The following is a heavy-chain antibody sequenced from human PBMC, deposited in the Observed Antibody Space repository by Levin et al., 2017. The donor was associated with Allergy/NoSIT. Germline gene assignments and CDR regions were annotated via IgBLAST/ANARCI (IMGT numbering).Heavy chain of an antibody. CDR1: GFTFSSYG. J-gene: IGHJ4*02. Sequence: SCVASGFTFSSYGMSWVRQAPGKGLEWVSAISGGGGSTYYADSVQGRFTISRDNSRNTLYLQVNSLSAEDTAVYYCAKLYGSGTYYNFIDYWGQGTLVTVSS. D-gene: IGHD3-10*01. CDR2: ISGGGGST. V-gene: IGHV3-23*01. CDR3: AKLYGSGTYYNFIDY.